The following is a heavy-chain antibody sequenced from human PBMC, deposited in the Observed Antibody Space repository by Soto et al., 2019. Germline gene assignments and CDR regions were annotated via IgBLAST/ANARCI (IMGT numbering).Heavy chain of an antibody. V-gene: IGHV4-30-4*01. CDR3: ARDQGNSLDI. Sequence: SETLSLTCTVSGGSVSSGDYQWTWIRQPPGKGLEWIGHIYYTGATYYNPSLKTRLTISLDTSKNQVSLSLNSVTAADTAVYYCARDQGNSLDIWGQGTMVTVSS. CDR2: IYYTGAT. J-gene: IGHJ3*02. CDR1: GGSVSSGDYQ.